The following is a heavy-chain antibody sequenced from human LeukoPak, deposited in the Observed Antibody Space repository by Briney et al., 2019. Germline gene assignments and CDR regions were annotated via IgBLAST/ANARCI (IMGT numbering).Heavy chain of an antibody. CDR1: GGSISSGGYY. CDR3: AKDPRAYCGGDCYSVFHFDY. V-gene: IGHV3-23*01. J-gene: IGHJ4*02. Sequence: ETLSLTCTVSGGSISSGGYYWSWIRQHPGKGLEWVSAISGSGGSTYYADSVKGRFTISRDNSKNTLYLQMNSLRAEDTAVYYCAKDPRAYCGGDCYSVFHFDYWGQGTLVTVSS. CDR2: ISGSGGST. D-gene: IGHD2-21*02.